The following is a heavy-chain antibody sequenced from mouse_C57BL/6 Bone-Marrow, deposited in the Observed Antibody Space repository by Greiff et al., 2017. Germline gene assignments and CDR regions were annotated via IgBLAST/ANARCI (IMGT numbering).Heavy chain of an antibody. J-gene: IGHJ4*01. D-gene: IGHD1-1*01. Sequence: DVQLQESGAELVRPGASVKLSCTASGFNIKDDYMHWVKQRPEQGLEWIGWIDPENGDTASASNFQGKATITADPSSNSAYLQLSSLTSEDTSVYYCTYFTTVGGYYAMDYWGQGTSVTVSS. CDR2: IDPENGDT. V-gene: IGHV14-4*01. CDR1: GFNIKDDY. CDR3: TYFTTVGGYYAMDY.